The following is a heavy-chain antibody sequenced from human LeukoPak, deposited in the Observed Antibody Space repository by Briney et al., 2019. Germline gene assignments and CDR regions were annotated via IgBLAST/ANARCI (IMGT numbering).Heavy chain of an antibody. V-gene: IGHV4-59*12. Sequence: SETLSLTCTVSGGSISSYYWSWIRQPPGKGLEWIGYIYYSGSTNYNPSLKSRVTISVDTSKNQFSLKLSSVTAADAAVYYCARGLVDEDIVVVPAAITYYYYGMDVWGQGTTVTVSS. D-gene: IGHD2-2*02. CDR2: IYYSGST. J-gene: IGHJ6*02. CDR3: ARGLVDEDIVVVPAAITYYYYGMDV. CDR1: GGSISSYY.